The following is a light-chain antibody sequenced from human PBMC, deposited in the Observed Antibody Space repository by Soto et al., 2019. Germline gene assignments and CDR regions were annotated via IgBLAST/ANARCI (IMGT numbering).Light chain of an antibody. CDR1: QSVTSNY. J-gene: IGKJ1*01. Sequence: EVVLTQSPGTLSLSPGERATLACRASQSVTSNYLGWYQQKRGQAPRLLVYGASSRATGIPDRFSGSGSGTDFTLIISRLEPEDFAVYYCQQYGSSPWTFGQGTKVEIK. V-gene: IGKV3-20*01. CDR2: GAS. CDR3: QQYGSSPWT.